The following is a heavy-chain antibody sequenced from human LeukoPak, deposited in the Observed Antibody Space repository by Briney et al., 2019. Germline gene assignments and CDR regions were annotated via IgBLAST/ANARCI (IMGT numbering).Heavy chain of an antibody. J-gene: IGHJ4*02. D-gene: IGHD2-15*01. CDR1: GFTLSSYA. CDR2: ISVNGNT. V-gene: IGHV3-23*01. Sequence: GGSLRLSCAASGFTLSSYAMSWVRQGPGKGLEWVSAISVNGNTYHADSVKGRFTISRDSYKNTLYLQMNSLRAEDAAVYYCVKAPVTTCSGAYCYPFDYWGQGTLVTVSS. CDR3: VKAPVTTCSGAYCYPFDY.